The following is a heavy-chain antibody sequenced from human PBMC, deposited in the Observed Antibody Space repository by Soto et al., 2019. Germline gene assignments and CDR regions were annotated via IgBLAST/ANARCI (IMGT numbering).Heavy chain of an antibody. Sequence: ASVKVSCKASGYTFTSYCISWVRQAPGQGLEWMGWISAYNGNTNYAQKFQGRVTMTTDTSTSTAYMELRSLRSDDTAVYYCARDFQGYCSGGSCSDWFDPWGQGTLVTVSS. CDR3: ARDFQGYCSGGSCSDWFDP. D-gene: IGHD2-15*01. V-gene: IGHV1-18*01. CDR2: ISAYNGNT. CDR1: GYTFTSYC. J-gene: IGHJ5*02.